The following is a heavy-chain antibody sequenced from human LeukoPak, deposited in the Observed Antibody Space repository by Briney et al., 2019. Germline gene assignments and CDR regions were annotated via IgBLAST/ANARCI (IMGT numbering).Heavy chain of an antibody. Sequence: SETLSLTCSVSGGSISRYYWSWIRQSPGKGLEGIGYIYTNGRTNYNPSLKSRVTISVDTSKNQFSLKLSSVTAADTAVYYCASLDYGGNYVDDWGRGTLVTVSS. J-gene: IGHJ4*02. V-gene: IGHV4-4*09. CDR3: ASLDYGGNYVDD. D-gene: IGHD4-23*01. CDR1: GGSISRYY. CDR2: IYTNGRT.